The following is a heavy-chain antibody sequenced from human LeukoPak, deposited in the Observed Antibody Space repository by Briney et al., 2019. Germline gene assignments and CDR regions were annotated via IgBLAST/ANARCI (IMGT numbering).Heavy chain of an antibody. D-gene: IGHD5-18*01. Sequence: SETLSLTCTVSGGSISSYYWSWIRQPPGKGLEWIGYIYYSGSTSYNPSLKSRVTISVDTSKNQFSLKLSSVTAADTAVYYCARVAGYSYGHDYWGQGTLVTVSS. CDR2: IYYSGST. CDR3: ARVAGYSYGHDY. CDR1: GGSISSYY. J-gene: IGHJ4*02. V-gene: IGHV4-59*01.